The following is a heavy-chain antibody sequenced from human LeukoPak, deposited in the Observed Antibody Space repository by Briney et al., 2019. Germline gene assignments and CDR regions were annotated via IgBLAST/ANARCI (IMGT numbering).Heavy chain of an antibody. CDR2: IYTSGST. Sequence: KPSETLSLTCTVSGGSISSGSYYWSWIRQPAGKGLEWIGRIYTSGSTNYNPSLKSRVTISVDTSKNQFSLKLSSVTAADTAVYYCARDTSRIFGVGALRLGAFDIWGQGTMVTVSS. CDR3: ARDTSRIFGVGALRLGAFDI. V-gene: IGHV4-61*02. D-gene: IGHD3-3*01. CDR1: GGSISSGSYY. J-gene: IGHJ3*02.